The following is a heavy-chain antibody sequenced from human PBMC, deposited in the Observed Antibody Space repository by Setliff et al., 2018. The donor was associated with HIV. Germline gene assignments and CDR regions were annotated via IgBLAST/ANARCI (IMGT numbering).Heavy chain of an antibody. Sequence: SETLSLTCTVSGGSFSSYHWSWIRHPAGKGLEWIGHIFASGSTKYNPSLESRVTMSVDTSRTQFSLKLRSVTAADTAVYYCVRVGASGVASSMDYHYYMDVWGKGTSVTVSS. CDR2: IFASGST. J-gene: IGHJ6*03. CDR3: VRVGASGVASSMDYHYYMDV. V-gene: IGHV4-4*07. D-gene: IGHD2-2*01. CDR1: GGSFSSYH.